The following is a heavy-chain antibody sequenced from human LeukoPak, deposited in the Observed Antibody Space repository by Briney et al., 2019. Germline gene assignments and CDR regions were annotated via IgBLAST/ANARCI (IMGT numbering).Heavy chain of an antibody. J-gene: IGHJ6*03. CDR1: GFTFSNYA. CDR3: AKNPVVDIVVVPAAIVYYYYYMDV. V-gene: IGHV3-23*01. D-gene: IGHD2-2*02. CDR2: ISGSGGST. Sequence: GGSLRLSCAASGFTFSNYAMSWVRQAPGKGLEWVSAISGSGGSTYYADSVKGRFTISRDNSKNTLYLQMNSLRAEDTAVYYCAKNPVVDIVVVPAAIVYYYYYMDVWGKGTTVTVSS.